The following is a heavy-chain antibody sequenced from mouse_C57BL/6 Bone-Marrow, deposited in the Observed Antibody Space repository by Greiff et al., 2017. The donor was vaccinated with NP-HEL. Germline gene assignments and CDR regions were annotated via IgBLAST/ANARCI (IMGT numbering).Heavy chain of an antibody. Sequence: QVQLQQSGAELARPGASVKLSSKASGYTFTSYGISWVKQRTGQGLEWIGEIYPRSGNTYFNEKFKGKATLTADKSSSTAYMELRSLTSEDSAVYFCASGYVWYFDVWGTGTTVTVSS. CDR2: IYPRSGNT. CDR3: ASGYVWYFDV. V-gene: IGHV1-81*01. CDR1: GYTFTSYG. D-gene: IGHD2-2*01. J-gene: IGHJ1*03.